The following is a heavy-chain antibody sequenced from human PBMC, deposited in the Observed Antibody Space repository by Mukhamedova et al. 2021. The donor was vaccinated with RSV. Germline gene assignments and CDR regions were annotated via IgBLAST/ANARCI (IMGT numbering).Heavy chain of an antibody. CDR3: AITGVGATHEFDY. Sequence: VIYSGGSSTYYADSVKGRFTISRDNSKNTLYLQMNSLRPEDTAVYYCAITGVGATHEFDYWVPGTLVTVSS. V-gene: IGHV3-23*03. CDR2: IYSGGSST. D-gene: IGHD1-26*01. J-gene: IGHJ4*02.